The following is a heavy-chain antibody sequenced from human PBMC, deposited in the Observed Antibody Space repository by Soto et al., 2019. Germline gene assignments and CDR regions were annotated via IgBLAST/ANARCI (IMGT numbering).Heavy chain of an antibody. CDR1: GYTFTSYD. CDR2: MNPNSGNT. V-gene: IGHV1-8*01. CDR3: ARGFNLACSGSYYHGGYWFDP. D-gene: IGHD3-10*02. Sequence: ASVKVSCKASGYTFTSYDINWVRQATGQGLEWMGWMNPNSGNTGYAQKFQGRVTMTRNTSTSTAYMELSSLRSEDTAVYYCARGFNLACSGSYYHGGYWFDPWGQGTLVTVSS. J-gene: IGHJ5*02.